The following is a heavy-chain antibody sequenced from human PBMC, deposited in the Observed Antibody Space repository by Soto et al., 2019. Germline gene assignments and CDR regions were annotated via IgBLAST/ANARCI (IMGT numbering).Heavy chain of an antibody. D-gene: IGHD6-13*01. CDR3: ARVDRSSWWAFDY. CDR1: GYTFTRYT. J-gene: IGHJ4*02. CDR2: INPDNGNT. Sequence: ASVKVSCKASGYTFTRYTMNWVRQAPGQRLEWMGWINPDNGNTKSSQKFQDRVIITRDTSASTAYMDLSSLRSEDTAVYFCARVDRSSWWAFDYWGQGTLVTVSS. V-gene: IGHV1-3*01.